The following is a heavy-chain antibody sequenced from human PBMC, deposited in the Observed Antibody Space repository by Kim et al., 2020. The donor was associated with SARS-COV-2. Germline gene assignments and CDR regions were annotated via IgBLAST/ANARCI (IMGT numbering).Heavy chain of an antibody. Sequence: ASVKVSCKASGYTFTSYGISWVRQAPGQGLEWLRWISAYNGNTNYAQKLQGRVTMTTDTSTSTAYMELRSLRSDDTAVYYCARAGDIVVVPVAIRGLDPWGQGTLVTISS. CDR1: GYTFTSYG. J-gene: IGHJ5*02. D-gene: IGHD2-2*02. CDR3: ARAGDIVVVPVAIRGLDP. V-gene: IGHV1-18*01. CDR2: ISAYNGNT.